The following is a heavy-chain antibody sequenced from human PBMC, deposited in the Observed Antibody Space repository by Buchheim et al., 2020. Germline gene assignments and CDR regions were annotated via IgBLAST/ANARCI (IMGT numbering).Heavy chain of an antibody. J-gene: IGHJ5*02. D-gene: IGHD6-13*01. CDR1: GGSISSGGYS. V-gene: IGHV4-31*03. Sequence: QVQLQESGPGLVKPSQTLSLTCTVSGGSISSGGYSWSWIRQHPGKGLEWIGYIFYSGSTYYNPSLKIRVPISVAPSKNQSSLKLSSVTAADTAVYYCARASGQQLGDWFDPWGQGTL. CDR3: ARASGQQLGDWFDP. CDR2: IFYSGST.